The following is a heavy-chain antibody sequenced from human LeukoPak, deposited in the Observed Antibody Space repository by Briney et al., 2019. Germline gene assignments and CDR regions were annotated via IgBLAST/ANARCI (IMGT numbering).Heavy chain of an antibody. D-gene: IGHD1-26*01. CDR1: GFTFSSYA. V-gene: IGHV3-30*04. Sequence: GGSLRLSCAASGFTFSSYAMHWVRQAPGKGLEWVAVISYDGSKKYYADSVKGRFTISRDNSKNTQHLQMNSLRAEDTAVYYCARGPRVGAAGFVYYHYIDVWGKGTTATVSS. CDR3: ARGPRVGAAGFVYYHYIDV. CDR2: ISYDGSKK. J-gene: IGHJ6*03.